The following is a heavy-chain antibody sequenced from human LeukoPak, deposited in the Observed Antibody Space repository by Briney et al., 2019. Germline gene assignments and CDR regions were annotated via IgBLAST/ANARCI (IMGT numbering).Heavy chain of an antibody. J-gene: IGHJ4*02. Sequence: PGGSLRLSCAASGFTFSSYSMNWVRQAPGKRLEWVSSISSSSSYIYYADSVKGRFTISRDNAKNSLYLQMNSLRAEDTAVYYCARDPLELRLTPFDYWGQGTLVTVSS. D-gene: IGHD5-24*01. V-gene: IGHV3-21*01. CDR3: ARDPLELRLTPFDY. CDR1: GFTFSSYS. CDR2: ISSSSSYI.